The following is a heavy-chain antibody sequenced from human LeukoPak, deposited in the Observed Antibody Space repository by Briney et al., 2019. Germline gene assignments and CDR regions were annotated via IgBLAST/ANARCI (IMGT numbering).Heavy chain of an antibody. Sequence: PGGSLRLSCATSGFTFSTYAMTWVRQAPGKGLHWVSGVSGSGGATYYADSVRGRFTISRDNSKNTLYLQMNSLRAEDTAIYYCAKARRVCTSNRCVHSEIDSWGQGTLVTVSS. J-gene: IGHJ4*02. D-gene: IGHD2-2*01. CDR2: VSGSGGAT. CDR1: GFTFSTYA. V-gene: IGHV3-23*01. CDR3: AKARRVCTSNRCVHSEIDS.